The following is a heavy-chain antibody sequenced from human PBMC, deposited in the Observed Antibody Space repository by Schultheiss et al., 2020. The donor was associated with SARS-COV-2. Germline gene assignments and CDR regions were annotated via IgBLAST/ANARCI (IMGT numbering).Heavy chain of an antibody. CDR2: IYYSGST. J-gene: IGHJ5*02. CDR1: GGSFSDYY. Sequence: SQTLSFTCAVYGGSFSDYYWSWIRQPPGKGLEWIGYIYYSGSTYYNPSLLSRVTISVDTSKNQFSLKLSSVTAADTAVYYCARDVLGYCSGGSCYSGNWFDPWGQGTLVTVSS. V-gene: IGHV4-34*09. D-gene: IGHD2-15*01. CDR3: ARDVLGYCSGGSCYSGNWFDP.